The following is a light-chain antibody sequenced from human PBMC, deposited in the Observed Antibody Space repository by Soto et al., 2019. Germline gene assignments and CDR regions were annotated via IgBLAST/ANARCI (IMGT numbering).Light chain of an antibody. Sequence: EIVMTQSPATLSVSPGERVTLSCRASQRVSSNLAWYQQKPGQAPRLLIYGASTRATGIPARFSGSGSETEFTLTISSLQSEDFAVYYCQHYNNWPPYTFVQGTKLEIK. V-gene: IGKV3-15*01. CDR2: GAS. CDR3: QHYNNWPPYT. J-gene: IGKJ2*01. CDR1: QRVSSN.